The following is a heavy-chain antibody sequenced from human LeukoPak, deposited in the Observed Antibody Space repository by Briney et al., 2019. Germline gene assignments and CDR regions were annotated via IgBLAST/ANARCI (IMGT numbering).Heavy chain of an antibody. CDR2: ISSSSSTM. J-gene: IGHJ4*02. Sequence: PGRSLRLSCAASGFTFSTYSMNWVRQAPGKGLEWASYISSSSSTMYYADSVKGRFTISRDNAKNSLYLQMNSLRDEDTAVYYCARSRPMNDYWGQGTLVTVSS. D-gene: IGHD3-22*01. CDR1: GFTFSTYS. CDR3: ARSRPMNDY. V-gene: IGHV3-48*02.